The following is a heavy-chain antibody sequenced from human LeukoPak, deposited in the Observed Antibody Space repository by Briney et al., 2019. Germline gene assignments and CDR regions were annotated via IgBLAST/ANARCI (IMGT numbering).Heavy chain of an antibody. CDR2: ISGSGGST. D-gene: IGHD6-19*01. J-gene: IGHJ1*01. CDR3: AKVVYSSGWYGYFQH. Sequence: GGSLRLSCAASGFTFSSYAMSWVRQAPGKGLEWVSAISGSGGSTYYADSVKGRFTISRNNSKNTLYLQMNSLRAEDTAVYYCAKVVYSSGWYGYFQHWGQGTLVTVSS. V-gene: IGHV3-23*01. CDR1: GFTFSSYA.